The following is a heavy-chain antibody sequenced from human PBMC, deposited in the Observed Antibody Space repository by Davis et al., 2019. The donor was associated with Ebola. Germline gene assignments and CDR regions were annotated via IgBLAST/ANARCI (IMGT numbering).Heavy chain of an antibody. CDR3: ARQRLVLLSCFDY. Sequence: MPGGSLRLSCAASGFTFSTYSMNWVRQPPGKGLEWIGSIYYSGSTYYNPSLKSRVTISVDTSKNHFSLKLNSVTASDTAVYYCARQRLVLLSCFDYWGQGTLVTVSS. CDR1: GFTFSTYSMN. D-gene: IGHD1-7*01. CDR2: IYYSGST. J-gene: IGHJ4*02. V-gene: IGHV4-39*01.